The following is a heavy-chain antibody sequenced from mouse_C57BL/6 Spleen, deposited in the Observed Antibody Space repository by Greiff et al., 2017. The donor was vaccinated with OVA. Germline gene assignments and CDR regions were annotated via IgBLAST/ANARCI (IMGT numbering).Heavy chain of an antibody. CDR2: INPSTGGT. CDR3: ATYDGYHY. Sequence: VHVKQSGPELVKPGASVKISCKASGYSFTGYYMNWVKQSPEKSLEWIGEINPSTGGTTYNQKFKAKATLTVDKSSSTAYMQLKSLTSEDSAVYYCATYDGYHYWGQGTLVTVAA. J-gene: IGHJ3*01. D-gene: IGHD2-3*01. V-gene: IGHV1-42*01. CDR1: GYSFTGYY.